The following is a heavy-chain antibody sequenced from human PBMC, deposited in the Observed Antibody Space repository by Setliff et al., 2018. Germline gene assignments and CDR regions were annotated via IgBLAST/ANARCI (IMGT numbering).Heavy chain of an antibody. CDR3: ARQYYNYIWGSSDYYYYMDV. Sequence: PSETLSLTCTVSGGSVSATSYYWGWIRQPPGKGLECIGSIYYTGRAYYNPSLGSRVTISVDTSRNQFYLKVDPVTAADTAVYYCARQYYNYIWGSSDYYYYMDVWGKGTTVTVSS. CDR2: IYYTGRA. CDR1: GGSVSATSYY. D-gene: IGHD3-16*01. J-gene: IGHJ6*03. V-gene: IGHV4-39*01.